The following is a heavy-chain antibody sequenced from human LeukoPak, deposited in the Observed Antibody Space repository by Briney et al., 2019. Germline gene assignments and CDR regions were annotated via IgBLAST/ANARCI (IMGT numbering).Heavy chain of an antibody. J-gene: IGHJ4*02. CDR2: IRYDGSNK. D-gene: IGHD3-22*01. CDR1: GFTFSSYG. CDR3: AKGSAYYYDSSGYYYD. V-gene: IGHV3-30*02. Sequence: GGSLRLSCAASGFTFSSYGMHWVRQAPGKGLEWVAFIRYDGSNKYYADSVKGRFTISRDNSKNTLYLQMNSLRAEDTAMYYCAKGSAYYYDSSGYYYDWGQGTLVTVSS.